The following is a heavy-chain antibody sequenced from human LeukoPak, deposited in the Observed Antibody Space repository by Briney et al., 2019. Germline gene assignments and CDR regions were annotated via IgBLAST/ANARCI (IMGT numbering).Heavy chain of an antibody. J-gene: IGHJ4*02. CDR2: ISTSGSTI. Sequence: GGSLRLSCAASGFTFSSYEMNWVRQAPGKGLDWVSYISTSGSTIYYADSVKGRFTISRDNAKNSLYLQMNSLRAEDTAVYYCATSRGSWPDYFGYWGQGTLVTVSS. CDR3: ATSRGSWPDYFGY. V-gene: IGHV3-48*03. D-gene: IGHD6-13*01. CDR1: GFTFSSYE.